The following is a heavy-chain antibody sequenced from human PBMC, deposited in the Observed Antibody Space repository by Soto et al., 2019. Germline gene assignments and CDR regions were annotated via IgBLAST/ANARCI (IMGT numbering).Heavy chain of an antibody. J-gene: IGHJ6*02. Sequence: QVQLVESGGGVVQPGRSLRLSCAASGFTFSSYAMHWVRQAPGKGLEWVAVISYDGSNKYYADSVKGRFTSSGDNSKNTLYLQMNSERAEDTAVDYGARSNWHPQCYYYYGMDVWGQGTTVTVSS. CDR1: GFTFSSYA. CDR2: ISYDGSNK. D-gene: IGHD1-1*01. CDR3: ARSNWHPQCYYYYGMDV. V-gene: IGHV3-30-3*01.